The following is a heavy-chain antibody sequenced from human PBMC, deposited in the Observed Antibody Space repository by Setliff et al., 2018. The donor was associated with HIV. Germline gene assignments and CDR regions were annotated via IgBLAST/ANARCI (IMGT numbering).Heavy chain of an antibody. J-gene: IGHJ4*02. Sequence: HPGGSLRLSCAASGLNVDDYAMHWVRQAPGKGLEWVAGIRWKTGSLSYADVIKGRFTIFRDNAKNSLFLQMSDLRVEDTALYYCVTDREPYCSRTSCYAFDNWGQGTLVTVSS. CDR3: VTDREPYCSRTSCYAFDN. D-gene: IGHD2-2*01. V-gene: IGHV3-9*01. CDR2: IRWKTGSL. CDR1: GLNVDDYA.